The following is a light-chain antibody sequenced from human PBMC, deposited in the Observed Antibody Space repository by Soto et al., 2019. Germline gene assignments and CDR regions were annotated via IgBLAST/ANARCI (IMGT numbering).Light chain of an antibody. Sequence: QLVLTQSPSASASLGASVKLTCTLSSGHSSYAIAWHQQQPEKGPRYLMKLNSAGSHSKGDGIPDRFSGSDSGAERYLTISSLQSEDEADYYCQTWVTGILFGGGTKLTVL. CDR1: SGHSSYA. CDR2: LNSAGSH. J-gene: IGLJ2*01. V-gene: IGLV4-69*01. CDR3: QTWVTGIL.